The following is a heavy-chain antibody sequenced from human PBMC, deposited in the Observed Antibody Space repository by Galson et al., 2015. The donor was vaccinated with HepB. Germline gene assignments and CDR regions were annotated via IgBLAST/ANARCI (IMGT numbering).Heavy chain of an antibody. CDR2: IDPSDSYT. CDR3: ARLLPGTFGYGDYVGAWYFDL. V-gene: IGHV5-10-1*01. J-gene: IGHJ2*01. CDR1: GYSFTSYW. Sequence: QSGAEVKKPGESLRISCKGSGYSFTSYWISWVRQMPGNGLEWMGRIDPSDSYTNYSPSFQGHVTISADKSISTAYLQWSSLKASDTAMYYCARLLPGTFGYGDYVGAWYFDLWGRGTLVTVSS. D-gene: IGHD4-17*01.